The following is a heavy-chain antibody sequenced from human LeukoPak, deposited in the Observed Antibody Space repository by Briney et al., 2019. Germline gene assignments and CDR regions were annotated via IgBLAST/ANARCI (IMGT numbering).Heavy chain of an antibody. Sequence: GGSLRLSCAASGFTFSSYAMSWVRQAPGKGLEWVSAISGSGGSTYYADSVKGRFTISRDNSKNTLYLQMNSLRAEDTAVYYCAKEFPGYSSSWYPSTVDYWGQGTLVTVSS. CDR1: GFTFSSYA. J-gene: IGHJ4*02. V-gene: IGHV3-23*01. CDR2: ISGSGGST. CDR3: AKEFPGYSSSWYPSTVDY. D-gene: IGHD6-13*01.